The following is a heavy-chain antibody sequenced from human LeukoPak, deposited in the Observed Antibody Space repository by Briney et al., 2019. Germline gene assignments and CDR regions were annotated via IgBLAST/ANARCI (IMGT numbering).Heavy chain of an antibody. CDR3: ARSNNDGDYLGVGFDF. V-gene: IGHV7-4-1*04. J-gene: IGHJ5*01. CDR1: GYTLNKYA. Sequence: ASVKVSCKASGYTLNKYALNWVRQAPGQGLEWMGWINTDNGNPTNAQGFTGRFVFSLDTSVRMAYLQISGLQAEDTAVYYCARSNNDGDYLGVGFDFWGQGTLVTVSS. D-gene: IGHD4-17*01. CDR2: INTDNGNP.